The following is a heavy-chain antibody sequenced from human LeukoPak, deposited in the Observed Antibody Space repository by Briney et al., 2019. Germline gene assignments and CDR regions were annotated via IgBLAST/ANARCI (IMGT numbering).Heavy chain of an antibody. J-gene: IGHJ3*02. Sequence: SETLSLTCAVSGGSISSGGYSWSWIRQPPGKGLEWIGYIYHSGSTYYSPSLKSRVTISVDRSKNQFSLKLSSVTAADTAVYYCARGPPRSDAFDIWGQGTMVTVSS. CDR3: ARGPPRSDAFDI. CDR1: GGSISSGGYS. V-gene: IGHV4-30-2*01. CDR2: IYHSGST.